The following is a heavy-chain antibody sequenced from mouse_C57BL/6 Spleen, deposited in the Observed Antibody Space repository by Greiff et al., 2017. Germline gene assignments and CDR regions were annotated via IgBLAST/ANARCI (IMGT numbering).Heavy chain of an antibody. J-gene: IGHJ4*01. V-gene: IGHV1-80*01. CDR3: ARIGTAQATGYYAMDY. Sequence: LQQPGASVKISCKASGYAFSSYWMNWVKQRPGKGLEWIGQIYPGDGDTNYNGKFKGKATLTADKSSSTAYMQLSSLTSEDSAVYYCARIGTAQATGYYAMDYWGQGTSGTVSS. CDR2: IYPGDGDT. CDR1: GYAFSSYW. D-gene: IGHD3-2*02.